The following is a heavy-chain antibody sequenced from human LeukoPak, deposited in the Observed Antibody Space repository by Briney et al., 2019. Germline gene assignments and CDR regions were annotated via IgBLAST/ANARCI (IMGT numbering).Heavy chain of an antibody. D-gene: IGHD3-3*01. CDR2: IKQDGSEK. CDR1: GFTFSNYW. Sequence: GGSLRLSCAASGFTFSNYWMSWVRQAPGKGLEWVANIKQDGSEKYYVDSVKGRFTISRDNAKNSLYLQMNSLRAEDTAVYYCARGGKRAILRFLEWLPGHDYWGQGTLVTVSS. V-gene: IGHV3-7*03. J-gene: IGHJ4*02. CDR3: ARGGKRAILRFLEWLPGHDY.